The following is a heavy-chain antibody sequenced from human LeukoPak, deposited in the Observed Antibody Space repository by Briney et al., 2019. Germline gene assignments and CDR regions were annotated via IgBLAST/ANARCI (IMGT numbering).Heavy chain of an antibody. D-gene: IGHD3-10*01. Sequence: AGGSLRLSCAASGFTFSSYWMHWVRQGPGKGLVWVSRISSDGRTTNYADSVKGRFTISRDNAKNTLYLQMNSLRVEDTAVYYCARDSRYYYDSRNYDNVAFDMWGQGTMVTVSS. CDR3: ARDSRYYYDSRNYDNVAFDM. CDR2: ISSDGRTT. CDR1: GFTFSSYW. J-gene: IGHJ3*02. V-gene: IGHV3-74*01.